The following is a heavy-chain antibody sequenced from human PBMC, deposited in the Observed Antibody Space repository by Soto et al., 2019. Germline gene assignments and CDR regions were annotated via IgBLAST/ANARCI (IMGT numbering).Heavy chain of an antibody. CDR2: IWYDGSNK. CDR3: ARDLSGDYGALDT. J-gene: IGHJ3*02. Sequence: GGALRLSCAPSGFTFSSYGMHWARQAPGKGLEWVAVIWYDGSNKVYADSVKGRFTISRDNSKNTLYLQMNSLRAEDTAVYYCARDLSGDYGALDTWGQGTMVTVSS. D-gene: IGHD4-17*01. V-gene: IGHV3-33*01. CDR1: GFTFSSYG.